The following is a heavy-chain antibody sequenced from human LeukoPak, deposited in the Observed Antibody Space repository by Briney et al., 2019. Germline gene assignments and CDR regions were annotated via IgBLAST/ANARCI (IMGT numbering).Heavy chain of an antibody. CDR3: ARDPTELWFGELLNWFDP. CDR1: GGTFRSYA. CDR2: IIPILGIA. V-gene: IGHV1-69*04. Sequence: SVKVSCKASGGTFRSYAISWVRQAPGQGLEWMGRIIPILGIATYAQKFQGRVTITADKSTSTAYMELSSLRSEDTAVYYCARDPTELWFGELLNWFDPWGQGTLVTVSS. D-gene: IGHD3-10*01. J-gene: IGHJ5*02.